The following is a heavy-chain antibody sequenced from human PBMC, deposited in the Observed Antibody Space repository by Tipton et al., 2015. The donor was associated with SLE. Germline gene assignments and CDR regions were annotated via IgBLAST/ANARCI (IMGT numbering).Heavy chain of an antibody. J-gene: IGHJ4*02. D-gene: IGHD6-19*01. V-gene: IGHV4-38-2*02. CDR2: RLYRGAT. CDR3: ARDRVVQWLEEGGAYFDY. Sequence: LRLSCNVSGYSIRDGYYWGWIRQAPGKGLEWIGCRLYRGATHYNPPLESPVSISFDTPRNEFSLRLTSVTAADTAVYYCARDRVVQWLEEGGAYFDYWGQGTRVLVSP. CDR1: GYSIRDGYY.